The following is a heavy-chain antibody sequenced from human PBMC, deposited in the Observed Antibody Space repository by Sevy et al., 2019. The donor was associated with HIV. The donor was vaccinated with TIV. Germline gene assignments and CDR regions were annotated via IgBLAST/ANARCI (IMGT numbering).Heavy chain of an antibody. J-gene: IGHJ4*02. V-gene: IGHV3-72*01. CDR1: GFTFSDHY. Sequence: WGSLRLSCAASGFTFSDHYMEWVRQAPGKGLEWVGRIRNKADSYTTEYAASVKGRFTISRDDSKNSLHLLMNSLKTKDTAVYYCATHAGIAAAGRVFDYWGQGTLVTVSS. D-gene: IGHD6-13*01. CDR3: ATHAGIAAAGRVFDY. CDR2: IRNKADSYTT.